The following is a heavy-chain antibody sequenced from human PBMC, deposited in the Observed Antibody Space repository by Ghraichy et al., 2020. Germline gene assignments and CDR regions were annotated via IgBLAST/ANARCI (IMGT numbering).Heavy chain of an antibody. Sequence: SGPTLVKPTQTLTLTCTVSGFSLSTTYAAVGWIRQPPGKALEWLALVYWNDDNRVSPSLRTRLTVTKDTSKNQVILTMTNMDPVDTATYYCAHGSGWLYDYWGQGTVVTVSS. J-gene: IGHJ4*02. CDR2: VYWNDDN. V-gene: IGHV2-5*01. CDR1: GFSLSTTYAA. CDR3: AHGSGWLYDY. D-gene: IGHD6-25*01.